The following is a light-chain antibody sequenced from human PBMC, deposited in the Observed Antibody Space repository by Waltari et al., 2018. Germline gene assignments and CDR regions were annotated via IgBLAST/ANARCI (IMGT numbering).Light chain of an antibody. CDR1: QSVSSY. V-gene: IGKV1-39*01. CDR3: QHSYSTPLT. J-gene: IGKJ4*01. Sequence: DIQMNQSPSSLSASVGDRVTITCRASQSVSSYLHWYQQKPGKAPKLLIYAASSLQSGVPSRFSGSGSGTDFTLTISSLQPEDFATYYCQHSYSTPLTFGGGTKVDIK. CDR2: AAS.